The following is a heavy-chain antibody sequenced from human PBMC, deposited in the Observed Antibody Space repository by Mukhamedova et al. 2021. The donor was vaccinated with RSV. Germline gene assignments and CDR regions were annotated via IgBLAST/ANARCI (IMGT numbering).Heavy chain of an antibody. D-gene: IGHD4-17*01. J-gene: IGHJ4*02. CDR3: SRGNYGDYAFDY. CDR2: NSGNT. V-gene: IGHV1-8*01. Sequence: NSGNTGYAQKFQGRVTMTRNTSISTAYIELSSLRSEDTAVYYCSRGNYGDYAFDYWGQGTLVTVSS.